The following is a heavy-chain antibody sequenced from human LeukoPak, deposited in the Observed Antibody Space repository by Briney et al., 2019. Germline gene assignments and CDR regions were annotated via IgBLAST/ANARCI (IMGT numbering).Heavy chain of an antibody. Sequence: GGSLRLSCAASGFTFSSYAMSWVRQAPGKGLEWVSAISGSGGSTYYADSVKGRFTISRDNSKNTLYLQMNSLRAEDTAVYYCAKGKSANYYDSSGYYLLDYWGQGTLVTVSS. D-gene: IGHD3-22*01. CDR3: AKGKSANYYDSSGYYLLDY. V-gene: IGHV3-23*01. CDR1: GFTFSSYA. CDR2: ISGSGGST. J-gene: IGHJ4*02.